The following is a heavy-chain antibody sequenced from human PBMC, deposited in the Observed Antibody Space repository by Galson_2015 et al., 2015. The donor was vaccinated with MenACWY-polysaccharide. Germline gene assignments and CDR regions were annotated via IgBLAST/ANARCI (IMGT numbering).Heavy chain of an antibody. CDR1: GYTFTGYY. J-gene: IGHJ5*02. CDR2: INPNSGGT. V-gene: IGHV1-2*02. Sequence: SVKVSCKASGYTFTGYYMHWVRQAPGQGLEWMGWINPNSGGTNYAQKFQGRVTMTRDTSISTAYMELSRLRSDDTAVYYCARGAMVRRVMDWFDPWGQGTLVTVSS. CDR3: ARGAMVRRVMDWFDP. D-gene: IGHD3-10*01.